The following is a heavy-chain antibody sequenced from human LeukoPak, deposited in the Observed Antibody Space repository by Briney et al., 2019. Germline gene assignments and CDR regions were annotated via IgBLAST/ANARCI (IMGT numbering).Heavy chain of an antibody. CDR1: GFTFSNYW. V-gene: IGHV3-64D*06. CDR3: ARRDDYSAYDC. CDR2: ITGNGGST. J-gene: IGHJ4*02. Sequence: GGSLRLSCATSGFTFSNYWMHWVRQAPGKGLETVSAITGNGGSTFYADSVKGRFTISRDNSKNTLYLQMSSLRAEDTAMYYCARRDDYSAYDCWGQGTLVTVSS. D-gene: IGHD5-24*01.